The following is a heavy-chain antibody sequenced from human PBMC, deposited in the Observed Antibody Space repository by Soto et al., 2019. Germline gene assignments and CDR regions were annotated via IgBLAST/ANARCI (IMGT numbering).Heavy chain of an antibody. CDR2: IILPFGTA. D-gene: IGHD4-17*01. J-gene: IGHJ4*02. CDR3: AIGPDYAGYFLY. V-gene: IGHV1-69*13. Sequence: SVKVSCKASGGTFSNYAISWVRQAPGQGLEWMGGIILPFGTANYAQKFQGRVTITADESMTTAYMELSGLRSEDTAVYYCAIGPDYAGYFLYWGQATLVTVSS. CDR1: GGTFSNYA.